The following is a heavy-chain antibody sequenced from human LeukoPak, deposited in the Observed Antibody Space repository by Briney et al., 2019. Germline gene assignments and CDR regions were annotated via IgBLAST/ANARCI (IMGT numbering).Heavy chain of an antibody. CDR3: ATYQSGAGSLEY. J-gene: IGHJ4*02. D-gene: IGHD6-19*01. CDR1: GGSINNYY. V-gene: IGHV4-59*01. Sequence: SETLSLTCTVSGGSINNYYWSWVRQPPGKGLEWIGCVSYSGSTTYNPSVKSRVIISVDTSNNQFSLKLNSVTAADTAVYYCATYQSGAGSLEYWGQGTLVTVSS. CDR2: VSYSGST.